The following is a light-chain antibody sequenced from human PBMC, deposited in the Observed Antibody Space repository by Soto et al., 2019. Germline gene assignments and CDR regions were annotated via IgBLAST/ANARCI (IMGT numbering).Light chain of an antibody. J-gene: IGKJ1*01. CDR3: LQYHNLWA. CDR1: QNIYSN. Sequence: IVMTQSPATLSVCPRERATLSFRASQNIYSNIAWYQQRPGQAPRLLIYRASTMATGVPARFSGSGSGTEFTLTISSLQSEDFTVYSCLQYHNLWAFGQGTKVDI. V-gene: IGKV3-15*01. CDR2: RAS.